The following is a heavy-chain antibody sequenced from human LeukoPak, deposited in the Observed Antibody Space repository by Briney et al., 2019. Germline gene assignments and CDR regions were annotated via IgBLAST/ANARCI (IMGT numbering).Heavy chain of an antibody. J-gene: IGHJ4*02. Sequence: WASVKVSCKASGYTFTSYAMNWVRQAPGQGLEWMGWTNTNTGNPTYAQGFTGRFVFSLDTSVSTAYLQISSLKAEDTAVYYCARVEYSYGYGEFPLPIDYWGQGTLVTVSS. CDR1: GYTFTSYA. V-gene: IGHV7-4-1*02. D-gene: IGHD5-18*01. CDR2: TNTNTGNP. CDR3: ARVEYSYGYGEFPLPIDY.